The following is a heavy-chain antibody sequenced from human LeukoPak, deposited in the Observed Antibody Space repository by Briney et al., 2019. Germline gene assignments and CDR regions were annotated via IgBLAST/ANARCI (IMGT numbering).Heavy chain of an antibody. CDR3: ARAVSGYRHFDY. CDR2: IYSGGST. D-gene: IGHD5-12*01. CDR1: GFTFSLYE. V-gene: IGHV3-53*01. J-gene: IGHJ4*02. Sequence: GGSLRLSCAASGFTFSLYEMTWVRQAPGKGLGWVSFIYSGGSTYYADSVKGRFTISRDNSKNTLYLHMNSLRAEDTAVYYCARAVSGYRHFDYWGQGTLVTVSS.